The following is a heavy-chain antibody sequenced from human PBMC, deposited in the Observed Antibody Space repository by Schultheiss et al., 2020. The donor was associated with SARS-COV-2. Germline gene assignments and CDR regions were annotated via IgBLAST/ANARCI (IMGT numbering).Heavy chain of an antibody. J-gene: IGHJ5*02. CDR3: ARGPRFDP. V-gene: IGHV4-34*01. CDR1: GGSFSGYY. CDR2: INHSGST. Sequence: SQTLSLTCAVYGGSFSGYYWSWIRQPPGKGLEWIGEINHSGSTNYNPSLKSRLTISVDTSKNQFSLKLSSVSAADTAVYYCARGPRFDPWGQGTLVTVSS.